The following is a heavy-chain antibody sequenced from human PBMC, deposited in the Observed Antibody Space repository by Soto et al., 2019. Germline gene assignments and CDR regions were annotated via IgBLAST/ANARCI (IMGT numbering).Heavy chain of an antibody. CDR3: ARSGHTFAGVV. Sequence: AETLSLTCAVSGASLSDYYGSWIRQSPGKGLEHIGYLHDSGSANYNPSLKSRVTISMDTSKNQFSLNLNSVTAADTAIYYCARSGHTFAGVVWGQGIPVTVSS. V-gene: IGHV4-59*01. CDR2: LHDSGSA. D-gene: IGHD3-16*01. J-gene: IGHJ4*02. CDR1: GASLSDYY.